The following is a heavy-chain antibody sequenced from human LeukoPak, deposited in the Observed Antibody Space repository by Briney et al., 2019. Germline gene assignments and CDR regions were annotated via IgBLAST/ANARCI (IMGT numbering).Heavy chain of an antibody. D-gene: IGHD5-18*01. CDR3: ARDPDTGGFDY. CDR1: GFTFSSYA. Sequence: GRSLRLSCAASGFTFSSYAMHWVRQAPGKGLEWVAVISYDGSNKYYADSVKGRFTISRDNSKNTLYLQMNSLRAEDTAVYYCARDPDTGGFDYWGQGTLVTVSS. V-gene: IGHV3-30-3*01. J-gene: IGHJ4*02. CDR2: ISYDGSNK.